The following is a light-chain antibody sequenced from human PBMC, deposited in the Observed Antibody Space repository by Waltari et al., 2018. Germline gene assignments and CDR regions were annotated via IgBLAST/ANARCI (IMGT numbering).Light chain of an antibody. CDR2: KNR. CDR3: VAWDHSLNAYV. J-gene: IGLJ1*01. Sequence: QSVLTQPPSASGTPGQRVTISCSGGSSNIGSDTVNWYQHLPGTAPKRRIYKNRRGPWGGPDRVSGGRSGAGAWRGIRGVQSEDEADYYCVAWDHSLNAYVFGTGTKVSAL. V-gene: IGLV1-44*01. CDR1: SSNIGSDT.